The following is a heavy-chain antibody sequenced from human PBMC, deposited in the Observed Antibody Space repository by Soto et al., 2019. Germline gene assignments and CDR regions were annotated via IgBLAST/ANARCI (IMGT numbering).Heavy chain of an antibody. J-gene: IGHJ4*02. V-gene: IGHV3-23*01. CDR2: ISGSGCST. Sequence: EGSMRLSCAASGSTFSSYVMSWVRQSPGKGLEWVSAISGSGCSTYHAESVKGRFTISRDNSKNTLYLQMNSLRAEDTAVYYCAKDFGSWYYRGQGTLVTVSS. CDR3: AKDFGSWYY. D-gene: IGHD6-13*01. CDR1: GSTFSSYV.